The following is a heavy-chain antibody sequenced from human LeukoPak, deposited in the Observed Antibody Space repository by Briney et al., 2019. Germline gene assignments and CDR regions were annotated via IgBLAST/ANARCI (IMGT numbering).Heavy chain of an antibody. Sequence: SETLSLTCTVSGGSISSYYWSWIRQPPGKGLEWIGYIYYSGSTNYNPSLKSRVTISVDTSKNQFSLKLSSVTAADTAVYYCARHRALWNYYDSSGYSNAFDIWGQGTMVTVSS. CDR2: IYYSGST. V-gene: IGHV4-59*08. J-gene: IGHJ3*02. CDR1: GGSISSYY. CDR3: ARHRALWNYYDSSGYSNAFDI. D-gene: IGHD3-22*01.